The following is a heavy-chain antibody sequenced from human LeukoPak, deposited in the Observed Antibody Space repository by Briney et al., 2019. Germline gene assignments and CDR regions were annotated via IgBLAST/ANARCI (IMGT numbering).Heavy chain of an antibody. D-gene: IGHD5-24*01. CDR2: ISSGSSYT. CDR3: VRGVGVSRFNYFDP. Sequence: GGSLRLSCAASGFTFSSNSMNWVRQAPGKGLEWVSCISSGSSYTYYADSVRGRFTISRDNAKNSLYLQMDSLRDDDTAVYYCVRGVGVSRFNYFDPWGQGTLVVVSS. J-gene: IGHJ5*02. CDR1: GFTFSSNS. V-gene: IGHV3-21*01.